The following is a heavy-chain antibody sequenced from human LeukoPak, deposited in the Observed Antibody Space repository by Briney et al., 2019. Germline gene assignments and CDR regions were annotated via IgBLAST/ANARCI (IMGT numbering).Heavy chain of an antibody. D-gene: IGHD2-2*01. J-gene: IGHJ3*02. CDR3: ARVSCSSTSCPKRDAFDI. CDR2: IYYSGST. CDR1: GGSISSYY. V-gene: IGHV4-59*01. Sequence: SETLSLTCTVSGGSISSYYWSWIRQPPGKGLEWIGYIYYSGSTNYNPSLKSRVTISVDTSKNQFSLKLSSVTAADTAAYYCARVSCSSTSCPKRDAFDIWGQGTMVTVSS.